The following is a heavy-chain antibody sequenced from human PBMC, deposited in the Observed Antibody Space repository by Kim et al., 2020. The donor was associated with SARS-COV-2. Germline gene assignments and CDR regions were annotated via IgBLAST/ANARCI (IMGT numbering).Heavy chain of an antibody. J-gene: IGHJ2*01. CDR3: GRRHDYGDYDYWYFDL. CDR1: GFTFSSYA. D-gene: IGHD4-17*01. Sequence: GGSLRLSCAASGFTFSSYAMSWVRQAPGKGLEWVSAISGSGGSTYYADSVKGRFTISRDNSKNTLYLQMNSLRAEDTAVYYCGRRHDYGDYDYWYFDLWGRGTLVTVSS. V-gene: IGHV3-23*01. CDR2: ISGSGGST.